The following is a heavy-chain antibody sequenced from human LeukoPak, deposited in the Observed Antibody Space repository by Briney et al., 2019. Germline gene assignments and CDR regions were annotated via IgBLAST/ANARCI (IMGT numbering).Heavy chain of an antibody. CDR2: IYYSGST. CDR3: ARDCSGGSCHSINWFDP. Sequence: SETLSLTCTVSGGSISSGDYYWSWIRQPPGKGLEWIGYIYYSGSTYYNPSLKSRVTISVDTSKNQFSLKLSSVTAADTAVYYCARDCSGGSCHSINWFDPWGQGTLVTVSS. V-gene: IGHV4-30-4*08. J-gene: IGHJ5*02. D-gene: IGHD2-15*01. CDR1: GGSISSGDYY.